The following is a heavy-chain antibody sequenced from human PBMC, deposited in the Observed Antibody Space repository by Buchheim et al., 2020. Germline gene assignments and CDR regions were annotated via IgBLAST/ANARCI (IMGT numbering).Heavy chain of an antibody. CDR3: AKAPYSSGWTGNRYWYFDL. V-gene: IGHV3-48*03. Sequence: EVQLVESGGGLVQPGGSLRLSCAASGFTFSSYEMNWVRQAPGKGLEWVSYISSSGSTIYYADSVKGRFTISRANAKNSLYLQMNSLRAEDTAVYYCAKAPYSSGWTGNRYWYFDLWGRGTL. CDR2: ISSSGSTI. CDR1: GFTFSSYE. D-gene: IGHD6-19*01. J-gene: IGHJ2*01.